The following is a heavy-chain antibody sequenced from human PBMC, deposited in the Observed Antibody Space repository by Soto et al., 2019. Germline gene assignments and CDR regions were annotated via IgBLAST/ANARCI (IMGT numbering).Heavy chain of an antibody. D-gene: IGHD3-3*01. V-gene: IGHV3-30*18. Sequence: GGSLRLSCAASGFTFSSYGMHWVRQAPGKGLEWVAVISYDGSNKYYADSVKGRFTISRDNSKNTLYLQMNSLRAEDTAGYYCAKDSSDFWSGYTPHGVGYWGQGTLVTVSS. CDR2: ISYDGSNK. CDR1: GFTFSSYG. CDR3: AKDSSDFWSGYTPHGVGY. J-gene: IGHJ4*02.